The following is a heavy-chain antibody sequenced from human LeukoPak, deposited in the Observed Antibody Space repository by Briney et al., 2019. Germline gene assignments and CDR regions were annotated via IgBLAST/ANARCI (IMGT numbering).Heavy chain of an antibody. J-gene: IGHJ4*02. CDR2: INHSGST. CDR3: ARGRITIFGVVIGCFDY. CDR1: GGSISSYY. Sequence: SETLSLTCTVSGGSISSYYWSWIRQPPGKGLEWIGEINHSGSTNYNPSLKSRVTISVDTSKNQFSLKLSSVTAADTAVYYCARGRITIFGVVIGCFDYWGQGTLVTVSS. D-gene: IGHD3-3*01. V-gene: IGHV4-34*01.